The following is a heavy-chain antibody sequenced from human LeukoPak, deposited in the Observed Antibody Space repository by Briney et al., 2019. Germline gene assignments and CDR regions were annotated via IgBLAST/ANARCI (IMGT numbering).Heavy chain of an antibody. Sequence: GGSLRLSCAASGFTFSSYSMNWVRQAPGKGLEWVSYISSSSSPIYYADSVKGRFTISRDKAKNSLSLQMNSLRAEDTAVYYCARERSPRYFDFWSQGTLVTVSS. D-gene: IGHD3-10*01. J-gene: IGHJ4*02. V-gene: IGHV3-48*01. CDR3: ARERSPRYFDF. CDR1: GFTFSSYS. CDR2: ISSSSSPI.